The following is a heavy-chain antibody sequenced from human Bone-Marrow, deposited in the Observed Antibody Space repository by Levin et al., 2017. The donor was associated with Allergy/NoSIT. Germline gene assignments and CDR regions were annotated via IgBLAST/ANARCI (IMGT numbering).Heavy chain of an antibody. CDR3: SRDFGYYYYHGMDV. CDR1: GFNFGDYA. Sequence: SGGSLRLSCTASGFNFGDYAMSWFRQAPGRGLEWVGLIKGTAYGGTTDYAASVKGRFTFSRDDSKSIAYLEMNSLKTEDTAVYYCSRDFGYYYYHGMDVWGQGTTVTVSS. D-gene: IGHD2-15*01. J-gene: IGHJ6*02. V-gene: IGHV3-49*03. CDR2: IKGTAYGGTT.